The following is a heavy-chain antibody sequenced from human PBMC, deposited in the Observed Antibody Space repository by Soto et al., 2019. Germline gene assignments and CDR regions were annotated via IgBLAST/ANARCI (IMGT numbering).Heavy chain of an antibody. Sequence: EVQLVESGGGLVQPGGSLRLSCEASGFTFSNYDMHWVRQGTGKGLEWVSGISAAGDPDYADSVEGRFTISRENAQNSFFQQMNSLRVGDTAVYYCTRTYRDFYGLDVWGQGTTVSVSS. D-gene: IGHD4-4*01. CDR1: GFTFSNYD. CDR2: ISAAGDP. CDR3: TRTYRDFYGLDV. V-gene: IGHV3-13*05. J-gene: IGHJ6*02.